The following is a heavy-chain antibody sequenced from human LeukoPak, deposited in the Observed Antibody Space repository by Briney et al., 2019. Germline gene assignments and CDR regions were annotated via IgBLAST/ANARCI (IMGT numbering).Heavy chain of an antibody. CDR3: ARGENANYYDSSGLFDY. V-gene: IGHV1-8*01. D-gene: IGHD3-22*01. Sequence: ASVKVSCKASGYTFTSYDINWVRQATGQGLEWIGWMNPNSGNTGYAQRFQGRVTMTRNTTISTAYMELSSLRSEDTAVYYCARGENANYYDSSGLFDYWGQGTLVTVSS. J-gene: IGHJ4*02. CDR1: GYTFTSYD. CDR2: MNPNSGNT.